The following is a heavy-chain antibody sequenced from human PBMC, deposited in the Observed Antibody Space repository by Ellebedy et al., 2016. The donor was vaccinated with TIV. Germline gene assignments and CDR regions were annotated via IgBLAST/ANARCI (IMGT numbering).Heavy chain of an antibody. CDR1: GGSISSYY. D-gene: IGHD5-24*01. Sequence: MPSETLSLTCTVSGGSISSYYWSRIRQPPGKGLEWIGYIYYSGSTNYNPSLKSRVTISVDTSKNQFSLKLSSVTAADTAVYYCARGGRWLDFDYWGQGTLVTVSS. J-gene: IGHJ4*02. CDR3: ARGGRWLDFDY. V-gene: IGHV4-59*01. CDR2: IYYSGST.